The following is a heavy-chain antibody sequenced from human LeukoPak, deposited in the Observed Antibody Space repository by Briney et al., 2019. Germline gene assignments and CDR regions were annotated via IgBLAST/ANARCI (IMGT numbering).Heavy chain of an antibody. CDR3: ARSQFGYGFWEGFDY. J-gene: IGHJ4*02. D-gene: IGHD3/OR15-3a*01. Sequence: GESLKISCKGSGYSFTSYWIGWVRQMPGKGLEWMGIIYPGDSDTRYSPSFQGQVTISADKSISTAYLQWSSLKASDTAMYYCARSQFGYGFWEGFDYWGQGTLVTVSS. CDR1: GYSFTSYW. V-gene: IGHV5-51*01. CDR2: IYPGDSDT.